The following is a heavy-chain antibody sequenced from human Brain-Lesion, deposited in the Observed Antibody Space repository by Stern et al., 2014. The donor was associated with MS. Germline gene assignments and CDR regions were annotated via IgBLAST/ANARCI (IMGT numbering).Heavy chain of an antibody. CDR2: ISYDSGDT. CDR3: AKDRQLWTYFFDY. Sequence: QVQLVESGGGVVNPGRPLRLSCAASGFTFRTFGMHWVRQAPGQGLERVGFISYDSGDTYYADTVQGRFTISRDNSKNALYLQMNSLRVEDTAVYCCAKDRQLWTYFFDYWGQGSLVTVSS. CDR1: GFTFRTFG. J-gene: IGHJ4*02. D-gene: IGHD2-21*01. V-gene: IGHV3-30*18.